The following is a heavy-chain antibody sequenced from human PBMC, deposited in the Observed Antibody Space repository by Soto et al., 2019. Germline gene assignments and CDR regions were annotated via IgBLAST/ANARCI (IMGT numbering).Heavy chain of an antibody. Sequence: SETLSLTCTVSGGSISNYYWSWFRQPPGKGLEWIGYIYYSGSTNYNPSLKSRVTISVDTTKKQFSLHLSSVTAADTAVYYCARERYSSDYWGKGTLVTVSS. CDR3: ARERYSSDY. CDR2: IYYSGST. V-gene: IGHV4-59*01. J-gene: IGHJ4*02. CDR1: GGSISNYY. D-gene: IGHD6-13*01.